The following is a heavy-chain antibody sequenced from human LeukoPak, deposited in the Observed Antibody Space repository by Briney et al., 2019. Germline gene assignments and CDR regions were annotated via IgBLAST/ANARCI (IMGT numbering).Heavy chain of an antibody. Sequence: GESLKISCKGSGYSFTSYWIGWVRQIPGKGLEWMGIIYPGDSDTRYSPSFQGQVTISADKSISTAYLQWSSLKASDTAMYYCARAPYYYGSGSYFPLDYWGQGTLVTVSS. J-gene: IGHJ4*02. CDR1: GYSFTSYW. D-gene: IGHD3-10*01. CDR2: IYPGDSDT. V-gene: IGHV5-51*01. CDR3: ARAPYYYGSGSYFPLDY.